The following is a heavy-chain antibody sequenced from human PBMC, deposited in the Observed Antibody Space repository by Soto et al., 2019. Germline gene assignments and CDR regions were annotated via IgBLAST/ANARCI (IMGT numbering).Heavy chain of an antibody. CDR2: INTNSYYI. J-gene: IGHJ4*02. CDR1: GFTFSDYA. Sequence: EVQLVESGGGLVKPGGSLRLSCAAFGFTFSDYAMSWVRQAPGKGLEWVSSINTNSYYIYYGDSVKGRFTTSRDNAQNSLYLQMTSLRVEDTAVYYCGGRGPAVGVTAPSDYWGQGTLVIVSA. D-gene: IGHD1-26*01. V-gene: IGHV3-21*01. CDR3: GGRGPAVGVTAPSDY.